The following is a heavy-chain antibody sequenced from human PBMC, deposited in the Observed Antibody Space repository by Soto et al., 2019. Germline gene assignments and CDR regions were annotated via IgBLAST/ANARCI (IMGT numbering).Heavy chain of an antibody. J-gene: IGHJ5*02. Sequence: EVHLLESGGGFVQPGGSLRLSCAASGFSFRQYAMIWVRQAPGKGLEWVSAITATGTHYADSVKGRFTISRDSSKSTLYLDINNLRVEDTAGYYCAKGMVPDQWGQGTLITVSS. CDR1: GFSFRQYA. D-gene: IGHD6-13*01. CDR2: ITATGT. V-gene: IGHV3-23*01. CDR3: AKGMVPDQ.